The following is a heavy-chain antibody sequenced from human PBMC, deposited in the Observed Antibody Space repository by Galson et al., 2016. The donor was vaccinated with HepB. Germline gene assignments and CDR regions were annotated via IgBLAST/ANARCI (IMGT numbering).Heavy chain of an antibody. CDR2: IRSKANNYAT. Sequence: SLRLSCAASGFTFSGSGIHWVRQASGKGLAWIGRIRSKANNYATAYAASVKGRFAISRDDSKNTAYLQMNSLKIEDTAVYYCTRVDYDTTLTWGQGTLVAVSS. D-gene: IGHD3-22*01. V-gene: IGHV3-73*01. CDR1: GFTFSGSG. J-gene: IGHJ4*02. CDR3: TRVDYDTTLT.